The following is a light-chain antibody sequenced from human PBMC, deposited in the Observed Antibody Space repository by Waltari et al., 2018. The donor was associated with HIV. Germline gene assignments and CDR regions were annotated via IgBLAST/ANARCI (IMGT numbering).Light chain of an antibody. Sequence: QSVLTQPPSASGTPGQRVAISCSGSSSNIGSKYVYWYQQLPGTAPKVLIYRSNQRPSGVPDRFSGSKSGTSASLAISALRSEDEADYYCATWDDSLSGPVFGGGTKLTVL. J-gene: IGLJ3*02. CDR1: SSNIGSKY. V-gene: IGLV1-47*01. CDR2: RSN. CDR3: ATWDDSLSGPV.